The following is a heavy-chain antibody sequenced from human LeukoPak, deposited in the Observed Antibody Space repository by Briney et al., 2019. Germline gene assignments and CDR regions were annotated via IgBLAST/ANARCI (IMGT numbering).Heavy chain of an antibody. Sequence: PGGSLRLSWKVSGYSFTSYWISWVRQMPGKVLEWMGRIDPSDSYTNYSPSFQGHVTISADKSISTAYLQWSSLKASDTAMYYCARHDYGSYNWFDPWGQGTLVTVSS. CDR3: ARHDYGSYNWFDP. CDR2: IDPSDSYT. V-gene: IGHV5-10-1*01. CDR1: GYSFTSYW. J-gene: IGHJ5*02. D-gene: IGHD5-12*01.